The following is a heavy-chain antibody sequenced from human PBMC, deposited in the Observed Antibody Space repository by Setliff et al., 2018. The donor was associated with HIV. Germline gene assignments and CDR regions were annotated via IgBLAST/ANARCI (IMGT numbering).Heavy chain of an antibody. CDR3: ANPHDGGAFDV. D-gene: IGHD1-1*01. Sequence: VASVKVSCKASGGTFKNLAISWVRQAPGQGLEWMGGVIPSFATANYAQKFQGRITITADELTSTVYMDPNSLKSEDSAVYYCANPHDGGAFDVWGQGTAVTVSS. J-gene: IGHJ3*01. CDR1: GGTFKNLA. V-gene: IGHV1-69*13. CDR2: VIPSFATA.